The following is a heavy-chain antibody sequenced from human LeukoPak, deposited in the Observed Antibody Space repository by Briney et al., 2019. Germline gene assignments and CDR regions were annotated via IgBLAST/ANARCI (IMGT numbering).Heavy chain of an antibody. CDR3: AKDYWGGYLYYYYGMDV. CDR1: GFTFSSYG. D-gene: IGHD2-21*01. J-gene: IGHJ6*02. V-gene: IGHV3-30*18. CDR2: ISYDGSNK. Sequence: QSGGSLRLSCAASGFTFSSYGMHWVRQAPGKGLEWVAVISYDGSNKYYADSVKGRFTISRDNSKNTLYLQMNSLRAEDTAVYYCAKDYWGGYLYYYYGMDVWGQGTTVTVSS.